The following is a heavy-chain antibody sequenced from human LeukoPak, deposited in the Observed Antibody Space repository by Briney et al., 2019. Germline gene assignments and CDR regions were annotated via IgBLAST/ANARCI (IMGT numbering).Heavy chain of an antibody. D-gene: IGHD3-10*01. J-gene: IGHJ4*02. Sequence: GGSLRLSCAASGFTFSDYAMTWVRQAPGKGLEWVSGISDSGSKTYYADSVQGRFTISRDNAKNSLFLQMNSLRAEDTAVYYCGKEEFGELVIGYWGQGILVTVTS. CDR2: ISDSGSKT. CDR1: GFTFSDYA. V-gene: IGHV3-23*01. CDR3: GKEEFGELVIGY.